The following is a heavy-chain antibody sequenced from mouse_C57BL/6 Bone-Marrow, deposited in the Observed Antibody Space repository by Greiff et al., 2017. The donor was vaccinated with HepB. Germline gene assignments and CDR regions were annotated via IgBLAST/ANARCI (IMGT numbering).Heavy chain of an antibody. CDR2: INPNNGGT. CDR3: AFLTMDY. J-gene: IGHJ4*01. Sequence: VQLQQSGPELVKPGASVKISCKASGYTFTDYYMNWVKQSHGKSLEWIGDINPNNGGTSYNQKFKGKATLTVDKSSSTAYMELRSLTSEDSAVYYCAFLTMDYWGQGTSVTVSS. CDR1: GYTFTDYY. V-gene: IGHV1-26*01.